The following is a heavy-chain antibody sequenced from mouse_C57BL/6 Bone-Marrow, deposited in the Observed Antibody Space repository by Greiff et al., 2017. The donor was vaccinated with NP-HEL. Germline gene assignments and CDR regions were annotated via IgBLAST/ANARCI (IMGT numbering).Heavy chain of an antibody. V-gene: IGHV5-4*01. Sequence: EVQRVESGGGLVKPGGSLKLSCAASGFTFSSYAMSWVRQTPEKRLEWVATISDGGSYTYYPDNVKGRFTISKDNAKNNLYLQMSHLKSEDTAMYYCARDTTVVATNWGQGTTLTVSS. J-gene: IGHJ2*01. CDR2: ISDGGSYT. D-gene: IGHD1-1*01. CDR1: GFTFSSYA. CDR3: ARDTTVVATN.